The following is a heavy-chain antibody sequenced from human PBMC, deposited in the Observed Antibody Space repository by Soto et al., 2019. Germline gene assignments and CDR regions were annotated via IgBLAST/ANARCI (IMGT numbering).Heavy chain of an antibody. D-gene: IGHD1-26*01. V-gene: IGHV3-11*06. Sequence: QVQLVESGGGLVKPGGSLRLSCAASGFTFSDYYMSWIRQAPGKGLEWVSYISSSSSYTNYADSVKGRFTISRDNAKNSLYLQMNSLRADDTAVYYCARVPYGGSYWREFDYWGQGTLVTVSS. CDR2: ISSSSSYT. CDR1: GFTFSDYY. J-gene: IGHJ4*02. CDR3: ARVPYGGSYWREFDY.